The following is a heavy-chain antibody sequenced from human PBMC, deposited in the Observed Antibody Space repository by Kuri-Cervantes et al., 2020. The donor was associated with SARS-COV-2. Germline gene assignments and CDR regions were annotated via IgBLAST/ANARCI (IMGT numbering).Heavy chain of an antibody. Sequence: SVKVSCKASGTAFSSFAINWVRQAPGQGLEWMGGTIPNFGSPIYAQKFQGRLSITADESTSSVHMELSSLSSQDTAIYYCASRMGDLTSYTWYKWFDPWGQGTLVTVSS. V-gene: IGHV1-69*13. CDR2: TIPNFGSP. J-gene: IGHJ5*02. CDR1: GTAFSSFA. D-gene: IGHD3-16*01. CDR3: ASRMGDLTSYTWYKWFDP.